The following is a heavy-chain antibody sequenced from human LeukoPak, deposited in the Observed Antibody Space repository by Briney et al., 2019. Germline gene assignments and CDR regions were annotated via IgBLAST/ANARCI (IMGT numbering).Heavy chain of an antibody. CDR3: AKDRYRSSWYGGDAFDI. V-gene: IGHV3-30*02. D-gene: IGHD6-13*01. CDR2: IGYDGSNK. Sequence: GGSRRLSGPPLEFAFRGYGRNWVRQPPGRGLGGVAFIGYDGSNKYYADSVKGRFTISRDNSKNTLYLQMNSLRTEDTAVYYCAKDRYRSSWYGGDAFDIWGQGTMVTVSS. J-gene: IGHJ3*02. CDR1: EFAFRGYG.